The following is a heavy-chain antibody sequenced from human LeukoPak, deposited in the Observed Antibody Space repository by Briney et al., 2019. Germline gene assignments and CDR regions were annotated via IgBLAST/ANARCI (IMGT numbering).Heavy chain of an antibody. V-gene: IGHV4-39*01. Sequence: SETLSLTCTVSGGSISSSSYYWGWIRQPPGKGLEWIGSIYYSGSTYYNPSLKSRVTISVDTSKNQFSLKLSSVTAADTAVYYCARPSGDYLIDYWGQGTLVTVSS. D-gene: IGHD4-17*01. CDR3: ARPSGDYLIDY. CDR1: GGSISSSSYY. J-gene: IGHJ4*02. CDR2: IYYSGST.